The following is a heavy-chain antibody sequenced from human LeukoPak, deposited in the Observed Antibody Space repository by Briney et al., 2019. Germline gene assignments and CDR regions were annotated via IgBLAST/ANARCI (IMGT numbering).Heavy chain of an antibody. CDR1: GFTFSTYW. J-gene: IGHJ4*02. CDR3: ARCRGGWSRDS. V-gene: IGHV3-7*01. CDR2: IKQDGSDK. Sequence: TGGSLRLSCAASGFTFSTYWMSWVRQAPGKGLEWVANIKQDGSDKYYVDSVKGRFTISRDNAKNSLYLQMNSPRAEDTAVYYCARCRGGWSRDSWGQGTLVTVSS. D-gene: IGHD6-19*01.